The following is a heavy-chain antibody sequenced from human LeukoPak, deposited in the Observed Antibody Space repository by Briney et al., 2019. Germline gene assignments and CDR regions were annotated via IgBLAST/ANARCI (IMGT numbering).Heavy chain of an antibody. Sequence: ASVKVSCKASGYTFTGYYMHWVRQAPGQGLEWMGWINPNSGGTNYAQKFQGRVTMTRDTSISTAYMEPSRLRSGDTAVYYCARDLYSSGSFDYWGQGTLVTVSS. D-gene: IGHD6-19*01. CDR1: GYTFTGYY. CDR3: ARDLYSSGSFDY. J-gene: IGHJ4*02. V-gene: IGHV1-2*02. CDR2: INPNSGGT.